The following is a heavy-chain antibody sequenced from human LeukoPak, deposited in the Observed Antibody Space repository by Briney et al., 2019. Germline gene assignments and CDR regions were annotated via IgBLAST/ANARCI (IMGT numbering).Heavy chain of an antibody. J-gene: IGHJ4*02. CDR2: INHSEST. V-gene: IGHV4-34*01. CDR3: ARGGSRQQLVRAKFLDY. Sequence: SETLSLTCAVYGGSFSGYYWSWIRQPPGKGLEWIGEINHSESTNYNPSLKSRVTISVDTSKNQFSLKLSSVTAADTAVYYCARGGSRQQLVRAKFLDYWAREPWSPSPQ. CDR1: GGSFSGYY. D-gene: IGHD6-13*01.